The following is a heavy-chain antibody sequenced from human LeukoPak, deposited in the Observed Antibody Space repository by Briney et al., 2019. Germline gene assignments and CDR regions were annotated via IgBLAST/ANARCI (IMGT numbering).Heavy chain of an antibody. CDR2: INHSGST. V-gene: IGHV4-34*01. CDR1: GGSFSGYY. J-gene: IGHJ6*02. CDR3: ARGNGSGYEGGYGMDV. D-gene: IGHD5-12*01. Sequence: PSETLSLTCAVYGGSFSGYYWSWIRQPPGKGLEWIGEINHSGSTNYNPSFKSRVTISVDTSKNQFSLKLSSVTAADTAVYYCARGNGSGYEGGYGMDVWGQGTTVTVSS.